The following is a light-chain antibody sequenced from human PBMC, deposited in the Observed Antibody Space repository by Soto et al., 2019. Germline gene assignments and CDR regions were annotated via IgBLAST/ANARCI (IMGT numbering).Light chain of an antibody. J-gene: IGKJ4*01. CDR1: QGISSF. Sequence: IQLTPSPSSLSASVGDSVTITCRASQGISSFLAWYQQKPGKAPKLLIYAASTLQSGVPSRFSGSGSGTDFTLTISSLQPEDFATYYCQQSYSTPPTFGGGTKVDI. V-gene: IGKV1-39*01. CDR2: AAS. CDR3: QQSYSTPPT.